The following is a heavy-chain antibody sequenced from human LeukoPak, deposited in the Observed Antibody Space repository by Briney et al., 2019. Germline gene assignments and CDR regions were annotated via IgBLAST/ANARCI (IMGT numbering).Heavy chain of an antibody. CDR3: ARGEVATMTYYYYYMDV. D-gene: IGHD5-12*01. CDR1: GGTFSRYA. CDR2: IIPIFGRA. V-gene: IGHV1-69*05. J-gene: IGHJ6*03. Sequence: SVKVCCKASGGTFSRYAISWVRQAPGQGLGWMGGIIPIFGRANYAQKFQVRVTITTDESTSTAYMELSSLRSEDTAVYYCARGEVATMTYYYYYMDVWGKGTTVTVSS.